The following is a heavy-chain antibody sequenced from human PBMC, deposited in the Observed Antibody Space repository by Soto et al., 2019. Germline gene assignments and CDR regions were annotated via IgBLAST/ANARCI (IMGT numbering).Heavy chain of an antibody. J-gene: IGHJ6*02. CDR2: MNPNSGNT. Sequence: ASVKVSCKASGYTFTSYDINWVRQATGQGLEWMGWMNPNSGNTGYAQKFQGRVTMTRNTSISTAYMELCSLRSEDTAVYYCASWRGYSGDYYYGMDVWGQGTTVTVSS. CDR1: GYTFTSYD. CDR3: ASWRGYSGDYYYGMDV. D-gene: IGHD5-18*01. V-gene: IGHV1-8*01.